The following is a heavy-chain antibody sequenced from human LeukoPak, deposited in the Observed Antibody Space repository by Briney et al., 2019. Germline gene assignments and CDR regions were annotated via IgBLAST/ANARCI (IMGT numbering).Heavy chain of an antibody. Sequence: GGSLRLSCAVSGLTFSDSWMSWVRQAPGKRPEWMANIKPDGSEKYYADSVKGRFTISRDNAKNSLYLQMNSLRAEDTAVYYCATTADQLTPLGYWGQGTLVTVSS. D-gene: IGHD2-2*01. J-gene: IGHJ4*02. CDR2: IKPDGSEK. CDR1: GLTFSDSW. CDR3: ATTADQLTPLGY. V-gene: IGHV3-7*05.